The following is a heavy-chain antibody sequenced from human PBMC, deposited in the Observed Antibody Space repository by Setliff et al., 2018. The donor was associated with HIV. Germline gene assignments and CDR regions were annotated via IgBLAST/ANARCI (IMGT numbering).Heavy chain of an antibody. V-gene: IGHV4-4*08. CDR3: ARYNWNPLGYRFDY. D-gene: IGHD1-20*01. CDR2: IYTSGST. Sequence: SETLSLTCTVSGGSISSYYWSWIRQPPGKGLEWIGYIYTSGSTNYNPSLKSRVTISVDTSKDQFSLKLSSVTAADTAVYYCARYNWNPLGYRFDYWGQGTLVTVSS. CDR1: GGSISSYY. J-gene: IGHJ4*02.